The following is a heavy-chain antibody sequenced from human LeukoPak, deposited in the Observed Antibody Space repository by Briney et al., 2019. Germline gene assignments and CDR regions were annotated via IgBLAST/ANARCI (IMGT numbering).Heavy chain of an antibody. CDR3: ARDARNYGF. Sequence: SETLSLTCAVYGGSFSGYYWGWIRQPPGKGLEWIASIYHNGRTYYNASLKSRLSISVDTARNQFSLKLTSVTAADTAVYFCARDARNYGFWGQGRMVTVSS. CDR1: GGSFSGYY. D-gene: IGHD1-7*01. V-gene: IGHV4-34*01. CDR2: IYHNGRT. J-gene: IGHJ3*01.